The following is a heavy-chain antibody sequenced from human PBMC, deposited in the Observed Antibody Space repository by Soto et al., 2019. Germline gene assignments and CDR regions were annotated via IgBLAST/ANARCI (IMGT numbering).Heavy chain of an antibody. V-gene: IGHV4-34*01. CDR1: GGSFSGYY. CDR2: INHSGST. D-gene: IGHD4-17*01. Sequence: QVQLQQWGAGLLKPSETLSLTCAVYGGSFSGYYWSWIRQPPGKGLEWIGEINHSGSTNYNPSLKNRVTISVDTSKNQFPLTLSSVTAADTAVYYFAREYGDYGVIDYWGQGTRVTVSS. CDR3: AREYGDYGVIDY. J-gene: IGHJ4*02.